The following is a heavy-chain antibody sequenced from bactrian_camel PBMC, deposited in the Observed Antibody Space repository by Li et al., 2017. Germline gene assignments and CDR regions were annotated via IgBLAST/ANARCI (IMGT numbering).Heavy chain of an antibody. CDR2: ADLGGGRE. J-gene: IGHJ4*01. Sequence: VQLVESGGGSAQAGGSLRLSCVVAEFSKNTKCMGWFRQAPGKDLKDREGVAAADLGGGRENYADSVKGRFAVSQDSAKNALYLQMDSLKPEDTAIYYCAAPHSQANTAISIPQHISTGARGPRSPSP. D-gene: IGHD3*01. V-gene: IGHV3S40*01. CDR3: AAPHSQANTAISIPQHIST. CDR1: EFSKNTKC.